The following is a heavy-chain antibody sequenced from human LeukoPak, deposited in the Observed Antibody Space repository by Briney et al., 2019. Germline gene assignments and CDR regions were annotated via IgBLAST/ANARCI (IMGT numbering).Heavy chain of an antibody. Sequence: GGSLRLSCAASGFTFSSYAMTWVRQAPGKGLEWVSVISDDGGSTYYADSAKGRFTISRDNAKNSLYLQMNSLRAEDTALYYCARGTYDILTGYPIPYFDYWGQGTLVTVSS. CDR2: ISDDGGST. CDR3: ARGTYDILTGYPIPYFDY. J-gene: IGHJ4*02. D-gene: IGHD3-9*01. V-gene: IGHV3-23*01. CDR1: GFTFSSYA.